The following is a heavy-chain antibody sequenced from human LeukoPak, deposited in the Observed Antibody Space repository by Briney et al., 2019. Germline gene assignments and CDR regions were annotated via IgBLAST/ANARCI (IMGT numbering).Heavy chain of an antibody. V-gene: IGHV3-48*01. CDR1: GFTFSSYS. J-gene: IGHJ4*02. D-gene: IGHD2-8*01. CDR3: AKDLIEFDY. Sequence: GGSLRLSCAASGFTFSSYSMNWIRQAPGKGLEWVSYISSDSTTIQYADSVKGRSTISRDNAEKSVNLQMNSLRAEDTAVYYCAKDLIEFDYWGQGTLVTVSS. CDR2: ISSDSTTI.